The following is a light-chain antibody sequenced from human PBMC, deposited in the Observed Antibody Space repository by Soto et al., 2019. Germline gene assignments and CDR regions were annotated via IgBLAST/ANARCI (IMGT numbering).Light chain of an antibody. J-gene: IGLJ1*01. CDR1: SSDVGGYNY. V-gene: IGLV2-14*01. Sequence: QSALTQPASVSGSPGQSITISCTGTSSDVGGYNYVSWYQQHPGKAPKLMIYEVSNRPSGVSNRFSGSKSGNTASLTISGLQAEDEADYYCQSYDSSLSASYVFGTGTKVTVL. CDR3: QSYDSSLSASYV. CDR2: EVS.